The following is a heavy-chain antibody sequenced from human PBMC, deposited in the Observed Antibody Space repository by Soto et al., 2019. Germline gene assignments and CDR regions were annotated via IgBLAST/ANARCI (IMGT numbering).Heavy chain of an antibody. J-gene: IGHJ6*02. CDR2: IYYSGST. CDR3: ARSWSSWYGVSVYYYYGMDV. Sequence: PSETLSLTCTVSGGSISSSSYYWGWIRQPPGKGLEWIGSIYYSGSTYYNPSLKSRVTISVDTSKNQFSLKLSSVTAADTAVYYCARSWSSWYGVSVYYYYGMDVWGQGTTVTSP. CDR1: GGSISSSSYY. D-gene: IGHD6-13*01. V-gene: IGHV4-39*01.